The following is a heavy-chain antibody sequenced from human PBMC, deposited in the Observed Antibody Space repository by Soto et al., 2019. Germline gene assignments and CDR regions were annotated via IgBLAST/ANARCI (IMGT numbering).Heavy chain of an antibody. Sequence: GESLKISCMGSGYKVSTWHNFTSYWIAWVRQMPGEGLEWMGIIYPGDSDTRYSPSFQGQVTISADKSINSVYLQWSSLKASDTATYYCARLGFNYDFLSGYYNVQHYYGIDVWGQGTTVIVSS. V-gene: IGHV5-51*01. CDR1: GYKVSTWHNFTSYW. D-gene: IGHD3-3*01. CDR3: ARLGFNYDFLSGYYNVQHYYGIDV. CDR2: IYPGDSDT. J-gene: IGHJ6*02.